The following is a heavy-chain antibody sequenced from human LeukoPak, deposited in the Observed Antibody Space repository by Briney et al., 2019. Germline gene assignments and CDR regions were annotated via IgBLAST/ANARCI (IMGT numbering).Heavy chain of an antibody. Sequence: GRSLRLSCAGSGFIFNSYAMHWVGPAAGRGLEGVAIISYAGSNKFYADSLNGRSTISRDNAKNSVYLQMNSLRAEDTAVNYCAREWWYLDYWGQGTLVTVSS. V-gene: IGHV3-30-3*01. CDR2: ISYAGSNK. J-gene: IGHJ4*02. D-gene: IGHD2-15*01. CDR3: AREWWYLDY. CDR1: GFIFNSYA.